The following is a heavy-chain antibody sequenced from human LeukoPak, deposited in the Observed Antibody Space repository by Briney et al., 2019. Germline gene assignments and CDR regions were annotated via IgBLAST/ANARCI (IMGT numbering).Heavy chain of an antibody. CDR1: GFTFDDYG. D-gene: IGHD3-10*01. CDR2: INWNGGST. V-gene: IGHV3-20*04. Sequence: GGSLGLSCAASGFTFDDYGMSWVRQAPGKGLEWVSGINWNGGSTGYADSVKGRFTISRDNAKNSLYLQMNSLRAEDTALYYCARDSRYYYGSGSYSYWGQGTLVTVSS. CDR3: ARDSRYYYGSGSYSY. J-gene: IGHJ4*02.